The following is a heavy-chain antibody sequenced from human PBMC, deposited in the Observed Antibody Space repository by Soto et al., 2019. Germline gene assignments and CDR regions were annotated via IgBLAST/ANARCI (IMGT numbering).Heavy chain of an antibody. J-gene: IGHJ3*02. CDR2: IIPIFGTA. V-gene: IGHV1-69*01. CDR3: ASSTPDAFDI. D-gene: IGHD2-2*01. Sequence: QVQLVQSGAEVKKPGSSVKVSCQASGGTFSNYAITWVRQAPGQGLEWMGGIIPIFGTANYAQKCQGGVTITADESTSTAYMELSSLRSEYTAVCYSASSTPDAFDIWGQGTMVTVSS. CDR1: GGTFSNYA.